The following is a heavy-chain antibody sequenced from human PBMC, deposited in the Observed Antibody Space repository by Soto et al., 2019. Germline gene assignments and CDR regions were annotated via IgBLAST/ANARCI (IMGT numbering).Heavy chain of an antibody. CDR2: ISSDSVYI. D-gene: IGHD2-2*02. CDR1: GFIFSSYT. CDR3: ATRFYSASARGACDF. V-gene: IGHV3-21*01. J-gene: IGHJ3*01. Sequence: EVYLVESGGGLVKPGGSLRLSCAASGFIFSSYTMNWVRQAPGKGLEWVSSISSDSVYIPYADSVQGRFTISRDNARNSRCLQMNSRRAEDTAVYYCATRFYSASARGACDFWGQGTMATVSP.